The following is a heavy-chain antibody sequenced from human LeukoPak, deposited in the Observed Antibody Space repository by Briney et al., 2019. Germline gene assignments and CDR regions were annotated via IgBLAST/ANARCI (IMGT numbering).Heavy chain of an antibody. D-gene: IGHD3-10*01. Sequence: SQTLSLTCTVSGGSISSGDYYWSWIRQPPGKGLEWIGYIYYSGSTNYNPSLKSRVTISVDTYKNQFSLKLSSVTAADTAVYYCARAFSRYGSGSYWEFDPWGQGTLVTVSS. CDR2: IYYSGST. J-gene: IGHJ5*02. CDR3: ARAFSRYGSGSYWEFDP. CDR1: GGSISSGDYY. V-gene: IGHV4-61*08.